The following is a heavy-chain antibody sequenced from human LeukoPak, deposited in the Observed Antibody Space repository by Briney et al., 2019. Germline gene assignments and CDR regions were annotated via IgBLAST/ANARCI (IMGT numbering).Heavy chain of an antibody. CDR2: IYSSGST. CDR1: GVSISSGGYF. V-gene: IGHV4-31*03. CDR3: ASGGKRTAMVTS. Sequence: PSQTLSLTCTVSGVSISSGGYFWNWLRQLPGKGLEWIGYIYSSGSTYNPSLKSRVIISLDTSKNQFSLKLNSVTAADTAVYYCASGGKRTAMVTSWGQGILVTVSS. D-gene: IGHD5-18*01. J-gene: IGHJ4*02.